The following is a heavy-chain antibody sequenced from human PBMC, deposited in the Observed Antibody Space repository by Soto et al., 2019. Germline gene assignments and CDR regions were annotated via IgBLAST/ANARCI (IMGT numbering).Heavy chain of an antibody. D-gene: IGHD3-9*01. J-gene: IGHJ4*02. CDR2: INPNSGGT. CDR3: ARDLGYYDILTGYYNRRFDY. V-gene: IGHV1-2*02. Sequence: ASVKVSCKASGYTFTGYYMHWVRQAPGQGLEWMGWINPNSGGTNYAQKFQGRVTMTRDTSISTAYMELSRLRSDDTAVYYCARDLGYYDILTGYYNRRFDYWGQGTLVTVS. CDR1: GYTFTGYY.